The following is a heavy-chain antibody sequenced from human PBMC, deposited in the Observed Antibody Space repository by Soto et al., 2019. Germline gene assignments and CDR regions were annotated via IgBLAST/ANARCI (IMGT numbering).Heavy chain of an antibody. J-gene: IGHJ6*02. D-gene: IGHD1-1*01. CDR1: GYTFTGYY. CDR2: INPNSGGT. V-gene: IGHV1-2*04. CDR3: ARDPPPEMETGTKHYGMDV. Sequence: QVQLVQSGAEVKKPGASVKVSCKASGYTFTGYYMHWVRQAPGQGLEWMGWINPNSGGTNYAQKFQGWVTMTRDTSISTAYMELSRLRSDDTAVYYCARDPPPEMETGTKHYGMDVWGQGTTVTVSS.